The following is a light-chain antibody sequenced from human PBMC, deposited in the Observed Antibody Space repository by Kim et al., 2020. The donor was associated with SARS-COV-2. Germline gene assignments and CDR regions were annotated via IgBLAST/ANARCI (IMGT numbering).Light chain of an antibody. CDR2: KDV. J-gene: IGLJ2*01. CDR1: ALSNQY. V-gene: IGLV3-25*03. Sequence: PSQTARITCSGDALSNQYTYWYQQKPGQVPVLTIYKDVERPSGIPERFSGSTSGTTVTLTIIAVQAEDEADYYCQSADTTGTSVLFGGGTRLTVL. CDR3: QSADTTGTSVL.